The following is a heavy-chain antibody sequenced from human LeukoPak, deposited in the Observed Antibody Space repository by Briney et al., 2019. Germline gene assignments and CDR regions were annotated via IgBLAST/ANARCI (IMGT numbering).Heavy chain of an antibody. CDR2: ISYDGSNK. J-gene: IGHJ6*02. D-gene: IGHD4-17*01. Sequence: GGSLRLSCAASGFPFSSYAMHWVRQAPGKGLEWVAVISYDGSNKYYADSVKGRFTISRDNSKNTLYLQMNSLRAEDTAVYYCAKDLAGDYVNYYYGMDVWGQGTTVTVSS. V-gene: IGHV3-30*18. CDR3: AKDLAGDYVNYYYGMDV. CDR1: GFPFSSYA.